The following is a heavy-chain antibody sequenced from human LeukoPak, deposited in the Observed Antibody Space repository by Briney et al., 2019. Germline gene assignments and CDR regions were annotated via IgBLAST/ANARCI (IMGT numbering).Heavy chain of an antibody. D-gene: IGHD5-18*01. CDR3: ARGALRGYSYGYPIDY. CDR2: IIPILGIA. Sequence: VASVKVSCKASGGTFSSYAISWVRQAPGQGLEWMGRIIPILGIANYAQKFQGRVTITADKSTSTAYMELSSLRSEDTAVYYCARGALRGYSYGYPIDYWGQGTLVTVSS. V-gene: IGHV1-69*04. J-gene: IGHJ4*02. CDR1: GGTFSSYA.